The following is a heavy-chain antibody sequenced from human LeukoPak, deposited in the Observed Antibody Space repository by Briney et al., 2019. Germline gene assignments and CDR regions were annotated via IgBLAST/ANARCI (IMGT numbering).Heavy chain of an antibody. V-gene: IGHV3-74*01. CDR1: GFTFSSNW. CDR2: IHRDGSST. CDR3: AREAYCSGNYYSEY. J-gene: IGHJ4*02. D-gene: IGHD3-10*01. Sequence: PGGSLRLSCAASGFTFSSNWMHWVRQAPGKGLVWVSRIHRDGSSTTYADSVKGRFTISRDNAKNTLYLQMNSLRAEDTALYYCAREAYCSGNYYSEYWGQGALVTVSS.